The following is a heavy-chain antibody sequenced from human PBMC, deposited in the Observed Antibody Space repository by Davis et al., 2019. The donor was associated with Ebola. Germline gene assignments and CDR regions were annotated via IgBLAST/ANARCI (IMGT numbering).Heavy chain of an antibody. V-gene: IGHV3-74*01. Sequence: HTGGSLRLSCAASGFTFSSYWMHWVRQAPGKGLVWVSRIYSDGSSTTYADSVKGRFTISRDNAKNTLYLHMRSLTTEDTAVYYCVKDRFTVVVVHGGFDYWGQGTLVTVSS. J-gene: IGHJ4*02. CDR1: GFTFSSYW. D-gene: IGHD2-15*01. CDR2: IYSDGSST. CDR3: VKDRFTVVVVHGGFDY.